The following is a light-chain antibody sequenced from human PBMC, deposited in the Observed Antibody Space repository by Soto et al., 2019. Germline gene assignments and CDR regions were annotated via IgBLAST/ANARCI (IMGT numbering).Light chain of an antibody. J-gene: IGKJ1*01. V-gene: IGKV1-39*01. CDR1: ENIRTY. Sequence: IQMTQSPSSLSASVGDRVTLTCRASENIRTYLNWYQQRPETAPNLLIYAASTLQSGVPSRVSGSGSGTEFNLTIGSLQPDDFATYYCQQSYTAPSSVTFGPGTKV. CDR2: AAS. CDR3: QQSYTAPSSVT.